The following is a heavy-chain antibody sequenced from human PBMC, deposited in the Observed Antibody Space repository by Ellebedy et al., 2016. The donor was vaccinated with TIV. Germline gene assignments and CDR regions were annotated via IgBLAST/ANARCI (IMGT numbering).Heavy chain of an antibody. CDR1: GGSISSGSYY. CDR3: ARSGYGDYVWGSYRSFDY. J-gene: IGHJ4*02. D-gene: IGHD3-16*02. Sequence: SETLSLTXTVSGGSISSGSYYWSWIRQPAGKGLEWIGRIYTSGSTNYNPSLKSRVTMSVDTSKNQFSLKLSSVTAADTAVYYCARSGYGDYVWGSYRSFDYWGQGTLVTVSS. V-gene: IGHV4-61*02. CDR2: IYTSGST.